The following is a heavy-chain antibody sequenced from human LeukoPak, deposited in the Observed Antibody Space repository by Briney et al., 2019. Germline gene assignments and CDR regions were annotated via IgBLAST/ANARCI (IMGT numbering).Heavy chain of an antibody. Sequence: ASVKVSCKASGYTFTGYYMHWVRQAPGQGLEWMGWINPNSGGTNYAQKFQGRVTMTRDTSISTAYMELRSLRSDDTAVYYCARGYDSSGYLGDAFDIWGQGTMVTVSS. CDR3: ARGYDSSGYLGDAFDI. CDR1: GYTFTGYY. CDR2: INPNSGGT. D-gene: IGHD3-22*01. J-gene: IGHJ3*02. V-gene: IGHV1-2*02.